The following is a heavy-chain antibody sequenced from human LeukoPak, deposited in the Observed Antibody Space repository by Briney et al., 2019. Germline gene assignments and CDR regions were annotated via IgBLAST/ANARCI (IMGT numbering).Heavy chain of an antibody. D-gene: IGHD2-15*01. Sequence: GGSLRLSCAASGFSFNNYGMHWVRQAPGKGLEWVAIISYDGSNKYYADSVKGRFTISRDISKNTLFLQMNSLRAEDTAVYYCARDGSGSYYWGQGTLVTVSS. J-gene: IGHJ4*02. CDR2: ISYDGSNK. CDR3: ARDGSGSYY. V-gene: IGHV3-30*03. CDR1: GFSFNNYG.